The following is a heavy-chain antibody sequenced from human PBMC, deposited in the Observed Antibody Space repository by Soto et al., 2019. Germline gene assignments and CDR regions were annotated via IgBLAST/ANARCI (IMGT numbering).Heavy chain of an antibody. Sequence: PSETLSLTCIVSGGSMNSYYWSWIRQSPGKGPEWIGYIYYSGSTNYNPSLKSRVTISVDTSRKQFSLKLNSVTAADTAVYYCARSGYFESSGNWLDPWGQGTLVTVSS. CDR1: GGSMNSYY. D-gene: IGHD3-22*01. V-gene: IGHV4-59*01. CDR2: IYYSGST. CDR3: ARSGYFESSGNWLDP. J-gene: IGHJ5*02.